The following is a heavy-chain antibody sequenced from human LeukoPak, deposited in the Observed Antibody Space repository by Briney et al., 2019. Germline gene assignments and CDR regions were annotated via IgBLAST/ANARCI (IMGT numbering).Heavy chain of an antibody. Sequence: GRSLRLSCAASGFTFDDYAMHWVRQAPGKGLEWVSGISWNSGSIGYADSVKGRFTISRDNAKNSLYLQMNSLRAEDTALYYCAKSGGTGSYLYYFDHLGQGTLV. CDR2: ISWNSGSI. V-gene: IGHV3-9*01. J-gene: IGHJ4*02. CDR1: GFTFDDYA. CDR3: AKSGGTGSYLYYFDH. D-gene: IGHD1-26*01.